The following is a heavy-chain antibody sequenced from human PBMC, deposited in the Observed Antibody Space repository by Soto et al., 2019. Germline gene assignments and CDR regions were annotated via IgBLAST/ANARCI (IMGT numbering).Heavy chain of an antibody. V-gene: IGHV1-3*01. CDR3: ARVPRRITMIVVVTPPDY. CDR1: GYTFTSYA. J-gene: IGHJ4*02. CDR2: INAGNGNT. Sequence: ASVKVSCKASGYTFTSYAMHWVRQAPGQRLEWMGWINAGNGNTKYSQKFQGRVTITRDTSASTAYMELSSLRSEDTAVYYCARVPRRITMIVVVTPPDYWGQGTLVTVSS. D-gene: IGHD3-22*01.